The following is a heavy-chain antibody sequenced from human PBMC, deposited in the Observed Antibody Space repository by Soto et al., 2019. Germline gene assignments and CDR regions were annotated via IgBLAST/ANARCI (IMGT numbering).Heavy chain of an antibody. J-gene: IGHJ2*01. CDR1: GGSISSSGYY. D-gene: IGHD3-3*01. V-gene: IGHV4-31*03. CDR2: IYYSGST. CDR3: SRWVIIFYCYGDHRDVHCCQRSPSSDL. Sequence: PSETLSITGTVSGGSISSSGYYWSWIRQNTGKGLEWIGYIYYSGSTYYNPSLKSRVTISVDTSKNQFSLKLSSVTAADTAVYYCSRWVIIFYCYGDHRDVHCCQRSPSSDL.